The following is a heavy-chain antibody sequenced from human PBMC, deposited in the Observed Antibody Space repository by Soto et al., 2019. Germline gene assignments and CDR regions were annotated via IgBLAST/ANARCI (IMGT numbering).Heavy chain of an antibody. CDR1: GGSFRTYA. CDR2: IIPMLAAP. J-gene: IGHJ2*01. D-gene: IGHD2-21*01. Sequence: QGQLVQSGAEVKKPGSSVKVSCKASGGSFRTYAINWVRQAPGQGLEWMGGIIPMLAAPTYEQKFQGGLTIPADESTTTVYMELSSMTSEDTAVYYCARVGPPSPSVIWFFDLWGRGTLVTVSS. CDR3: ARVGPPSPSVIWFFDL. V-gene: IGHV1-69*01.